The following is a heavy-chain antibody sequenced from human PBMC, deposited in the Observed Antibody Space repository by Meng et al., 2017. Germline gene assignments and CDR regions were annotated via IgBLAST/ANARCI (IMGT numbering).Heavy chain of an antibody. CDR2: IYHSGST. J-gene: IGHJ3*02. D-gene: IGHD1-14*01. Sequence: SEILSPTCAVPGGSISSSNWWSWVRLPPGKGLEWIGEIYHSGSTNYNPSLKSRVTISVDKSKNQFSLKLSSVTAPDTAVYYCARPNHDAFDIWGQGTMVTVSS. CDR3: ARPNHDAFDI. CDR1: GGSISSSNW. V-gene: IGHV4-4*02.